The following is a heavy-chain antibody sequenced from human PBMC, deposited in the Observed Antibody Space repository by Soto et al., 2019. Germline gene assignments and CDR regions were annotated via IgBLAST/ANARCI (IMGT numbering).Heavy chain of an antibody. Sequence: GGSLRLSCAASGFTFSSYAMHWVRQAPGKGLEWVAVISYDGSNKYYADSVKGRFTISRDNSKNTLYLQMNSLRAEDTAVYYCARPILMAPPYGMDVWGQGTTVTVSS. V-gene: IGHV3-30-3*01. CDR3: ARPILMAPPYGMDV. D-gene: IGHD2-8*01. CDR2: ISYDGSNK. J-gene: IGHJ6*02. CDR1: GFTFSSYA.